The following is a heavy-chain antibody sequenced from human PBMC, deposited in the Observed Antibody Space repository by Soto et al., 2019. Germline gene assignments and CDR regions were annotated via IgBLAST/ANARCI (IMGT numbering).Heavy chain of an antibody. Sequence: QVQLVQSGAEVKKPGASVKVSCKASGYTFTSYGISWVRQAPGQGLEWMGWISAYNGITKYAQEFQGRVTMTTDTSASTAFMELRSLRSDDTAVYYCTRAEKWVTGNMGGYWGQGTLVTVYS. J-gene: IGHJ4*02. V-gene: IGHV1-18*04. D-gene: IGHD1-20*01. CDR2: ISAYNGIT. CDR1: GYTFTSYG. CDR3: TRAEKWVTGNMGGY.